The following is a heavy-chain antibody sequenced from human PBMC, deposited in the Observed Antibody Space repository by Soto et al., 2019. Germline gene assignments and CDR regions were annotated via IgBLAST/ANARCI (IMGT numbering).Heavy chain of an antibody. Sequence: PGGSLRLSCAASGFTFSSYAMSWVRQAPGKGLEWVSAISGSGGSTYYADSVKGRFTISRDNSKNTLYLQMNSLRAEDTAVYYCAKRVQPTMYSSSWYGWFDPWGQGTLVTVSS. CDR1: GFTFSSYA. CDR2: ISGSGGST. V-gene: IGHV3-23*01. CDR3: AKRVQPTMYSSSWYGWFDP. J-gene: IGHJ5*02. D-gene: IGHD6-13*01.